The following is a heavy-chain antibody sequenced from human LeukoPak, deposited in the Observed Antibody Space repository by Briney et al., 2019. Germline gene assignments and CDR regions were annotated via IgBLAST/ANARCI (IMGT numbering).Heavy chain of an antibody. CDR1: GDSITSGDYY. V-gene: IGHV4-30-4*01. D-gene: IGHD3-10*01. J-gene: IGHJ4*02. Sequence: SQTLSLTCTVSGDSITSGDYYWSWIRQPPGKGLEWIGYIYYSGSTCYKPSLKSRPTISIDTSKNQFFLKLSSVTDADTAVYYWARELGEGGSGSPFEVGYWGQGSLVIVAS. CDR3: ARELGEGGSGSPFEVGY. CDR2: IYYSGST.